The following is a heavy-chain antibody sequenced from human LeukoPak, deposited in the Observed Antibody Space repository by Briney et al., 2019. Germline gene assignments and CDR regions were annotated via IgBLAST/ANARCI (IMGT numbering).Heavy chain of an antibody. CDR1: GFTFKNAW. CDR3: ARDDNSGYD. J-gene: IGHJ4*02. D-gene: IGHD5-12*01. CDR2: ISSSGSTI. V-gene: IGHV3-48*04. Sequence: GGSLRLSCAASGFTFKNAWMNWVRQAPGKGLEWVSYISSSGSTIYYADSVKGRFTISRDNAKNSLYLQMNSLRAEDTAVYYCARDDNSGYDWGQGTLVTVSS.